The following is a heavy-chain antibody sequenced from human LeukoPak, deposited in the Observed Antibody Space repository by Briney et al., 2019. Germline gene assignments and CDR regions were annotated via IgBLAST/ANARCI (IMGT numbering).Heavy chain of an antibody. CDR3: AKDRFRGDYYYMDV. D-gene: IGHD3-10*01. CDR2: IQYDGGNK. J-gene: IGHJ6*03. CDR1: GFIFSTYG. Sequence: GGSLRLSCAASGFIFSTYGMHWVRQAPGKGLEWVTFIQYDGGNKYYADSVKGRFTISRDNSKNTLYLQMNSLRAEDTAVYYCAKDRFRGDYYYMDVWGKGTTVTISS. V-gene: IGHV3-30*02.